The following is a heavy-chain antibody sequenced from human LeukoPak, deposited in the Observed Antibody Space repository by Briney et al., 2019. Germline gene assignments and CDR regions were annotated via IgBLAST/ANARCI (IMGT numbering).Heavy chain of an antibody. Sequence: GGTLSFSGAASGFTFWTSGMHWVRQAPGKGLEGVAFIQNRGTDKDYADPVKGRFTISRDNSKNTLYMEVNSLRAEDTAVYYCAREGGRTVAGTFDNWGQGTLVTVSS. CDR2: IQNRGTDK. CDR3: AREGGRTVAGTFDN. V-gene: IGHV3-30*02. J-gene: IGHJ4*02. D-gene: IGHD6-19*01. CDR1: GFTFWTSG.